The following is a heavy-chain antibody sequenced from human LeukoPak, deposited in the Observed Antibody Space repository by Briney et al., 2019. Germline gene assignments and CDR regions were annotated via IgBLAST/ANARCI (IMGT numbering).Heavy chain of an antibody. D-gene: IGHD1-26*01. CDR3: ALYSGSYSLSGAFDF. Sequence: ASVKVCCKASGYTFTSYDINWVRQAPGPGLEWMGWMNTNSGNAGYAQKVQGRVTITRNTSKSTAYMELRSLKSEDTAVYYCALYSGSYSLSGAFDFWGQGTKVTVSS. J-gene: IGHJ3*01. CDR2: MNTNSGNA. CDR1: GYTFTSYD. V-gene: IGHV1-8*03.